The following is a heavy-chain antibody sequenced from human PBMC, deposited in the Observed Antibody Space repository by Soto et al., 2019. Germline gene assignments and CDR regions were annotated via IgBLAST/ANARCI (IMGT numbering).Heavy chain of an antibody. J-gene: IGHJ4*02. CDR2: TSYDGSKK. V-gene: IGHV3-30*19. CDR3: ARWGTTGGLDV. CDR1: GFTFRSYV. Sequence: QVQLVESGGGVVQPGTSLRLSCVGSGFTFRSYVIHWVRQAPGKGLEWVALTSYDGSKKYYDDSVKGRFTISRDNSRNTVDLQMDSLRREDTALYYCARWGTTGGLDVWGQGTLVSVSS. D-gene: IGHD3-16*01.